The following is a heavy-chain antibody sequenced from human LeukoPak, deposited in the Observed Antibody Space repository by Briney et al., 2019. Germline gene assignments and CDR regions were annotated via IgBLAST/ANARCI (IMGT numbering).Heavy chain of an antibody. J-gene: IGHJ5*02. CDR1: GFTVTNYA. D-gene: IGHD3-16*01. V-gene: IGHV3-23*01. CDR3: AKGAEIDL. Sequence: GGSLRLACATSGFTVTNYAMNWVRQAPGKGLDWVSAVTGPGDTAYYADSVKCRFFMASEDCKTTVYLQMNSLRAEDTGIYYCAKGAEIDLWGQGTLASVSS. CDR2: VTGPGDTA.